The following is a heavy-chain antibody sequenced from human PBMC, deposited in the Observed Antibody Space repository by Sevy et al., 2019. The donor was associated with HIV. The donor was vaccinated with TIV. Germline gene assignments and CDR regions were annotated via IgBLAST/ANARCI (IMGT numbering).Heavy chain of an antibody. CDR3: AGENAWGRGYS. Sequence: SETLSLTCTVSGGSMTSLCWNWIRQPPGKGLEWIANIYDNGHINYNPPFKSRVTLSLDTSKNQFSLRLSSVTAADTAMYYCAGENAWGRGYSWGQGSLVTVSS. D-gene: IGHD1-26*01. J-gene: IGHJ4*02. V-gene: IGHV4-59*08. CDR2: IYDNGHI. CDR1: GGSMTSLC.